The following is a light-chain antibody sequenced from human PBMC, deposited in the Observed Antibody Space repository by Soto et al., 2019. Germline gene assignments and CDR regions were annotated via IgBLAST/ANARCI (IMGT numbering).Light chain of an antibody. CDR3: QHSCRTPFT. CDR1: QSISSY. CDR2: AAS. J-gene: IGKJ3*01. Sequence: DIQMTQSPASLSASVGDRVTITCRASQSISSYLNWYQQKQGKAPKLLIYAASSVQSGVPSRISGSGSGTDFPLTISSLQAEDFASYYCQHSCRTPFTFGPGTKVDIK. V-gene: IGKV1-39*01.